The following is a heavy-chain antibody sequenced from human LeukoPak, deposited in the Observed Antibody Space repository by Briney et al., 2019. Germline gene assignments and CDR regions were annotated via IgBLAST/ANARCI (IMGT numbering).Heavy chain of an antibody. V-gene: IGHV1-24*01. CDR1: GYSVTELS. Sequence: ASVKVSCKVSGYSVTELSMHWVRQAPGLGLEWMGGFNREDAAPIYAQQFQGRVTMTEDTSTDTAYMELSSLRSEDTALYDCATLDSYYDKSGRPLLPDWGQGTLVTVSS. CDR3: ATLDSYYDKSGRPLLPD. CDR2: FNREDAAP. J-gene: IGHJ4*02. D-gene: IGHD3-22*01.